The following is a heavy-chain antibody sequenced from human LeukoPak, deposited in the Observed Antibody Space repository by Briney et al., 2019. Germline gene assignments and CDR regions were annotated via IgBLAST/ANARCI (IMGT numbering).Heavy chain of an antibody. CDR1: GFTVSSNY. CDR3: ARKEPGVRGAAFDY. J-gene: IGHJ4*02. Sequence: PGGSLRLSCAASGFTVSSNYMSWVRQAPGKGLEWVSVIYSGGSTYYADSVKGRFTISRDNSKNTLYLQMNSLRAEDTAVYYCARKEPGVRGAAFDYWGQGTLVTVSS. D-gene: IGHD3-10*01. CDR2: IYSGGST. V-gene: IGHV3-66*01.